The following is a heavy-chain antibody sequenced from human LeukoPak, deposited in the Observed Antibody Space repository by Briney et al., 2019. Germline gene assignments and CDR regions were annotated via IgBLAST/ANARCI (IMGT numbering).Heavy chain of an antibody. D-gene: IGHD3-10*01. CDR2: IYYSGST. CDR3: ASSQVESYYYGSGSYANDY. V-gene: IGHV4-39*07. CDR1: GGSISSSSYY. J-gene: IGHJ4*02. Sequence: PSETLSLTCTVSGGSISSSSYYWGWIRQPPGKGLEWIGTIYYSGSTYYNPSLKSRVTISVDTSKNQFSLKLSSVTAADTAVYYCASSQVESYYYGSGSYANDYWGQGTLVTVSS.